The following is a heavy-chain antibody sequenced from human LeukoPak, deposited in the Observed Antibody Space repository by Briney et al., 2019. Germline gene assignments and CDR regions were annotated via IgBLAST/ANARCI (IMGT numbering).Heavy chain of an antibody. Sequence: ASVKVSCKASGYTFTGYYMHWVRQAPGQGLEWMGWINPNSGGTNYAQKFQGRVTMTRDTSISTAYMELSRLRSDDTAVYYCARVEVKEIAARPYFQHWGQGTLVTVSS. CDR1: GYTFTGYY. V-gene: IGHV1-2*02. CDR3: ARVEVKEIAARPYFQH. D-gene: IGHD6-6*01. J-gene: IGHJ1*01. CDR2: INPNSGGT.